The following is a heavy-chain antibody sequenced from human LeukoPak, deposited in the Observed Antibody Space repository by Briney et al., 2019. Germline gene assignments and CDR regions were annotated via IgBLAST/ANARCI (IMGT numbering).Heavy chain of an antibody. CDR3: ARCFPGGGWYEDY. Sequence: ASVKVSCKASGYTFTGYYMHWVRQAPGQGLEWMGWINPNSGGTNYAQKFQGRVTMTRDTSISTAYMELSRLRSDDTAVYYCARCFPGGGWYEDYWGQGTLVTVSS. J-gene: IGHJ4*02. V-gene: IGHV1-2*02. CDR2: INPNSGGT. D-gene: IGHD6-19*01. CDR1: GYTFTGYY.